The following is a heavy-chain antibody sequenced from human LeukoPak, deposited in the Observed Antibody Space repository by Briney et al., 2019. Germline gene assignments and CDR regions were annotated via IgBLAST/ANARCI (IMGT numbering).Heavy chain of an antibody. D-gene: IGHD1-26*01. CDR2: IKQDGSEK. V-gene: IGHV3-7*01. CDR1: GFTFSSYW. Sequence: TGGSLRLSCAASGFTFSSYWMSWVRQAPGKGLEWVANIKQDGSEKYYVDSVKGRLTISRDNAKNSLYLQMNSLRAEDTAVYYCARDLIVGATTAGLWGQGTLVTVSS. J-gene: IGHJ4*02. CDR3: ARDLIVGATTAGL.